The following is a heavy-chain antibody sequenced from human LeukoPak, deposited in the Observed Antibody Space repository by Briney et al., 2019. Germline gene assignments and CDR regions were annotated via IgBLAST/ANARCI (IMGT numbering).Heavy chain of an antibody. CDR2: IYYSGKT. J-gene: IGHJ5*02. CDR1: GGSISISSYY. Sequence: SETLSLTCTVFGGSISISSYYWGWIRQPPGKGVEWIGSIYYSGKTYYNPSLKDRVTISVDTSKNQFSLKLSSVTAADTAVYYCASPNYYDSSGYYGNPWGQGTLVTVSS. D-gene: IGHD3-22*01. V-gene: IGHV4-39*01. CDR3: ASPNYYDSSGYYGNP.